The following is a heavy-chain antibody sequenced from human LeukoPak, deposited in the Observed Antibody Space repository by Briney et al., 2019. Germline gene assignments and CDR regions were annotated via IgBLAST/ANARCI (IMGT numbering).Heavy chain of an antibody. CDR3: ARGLPTVARKGLDY. V-gene: IGHV4-59*12. D-gene: IGHD4-23*01. CDR1: GGSISSYY. CDR2: IYYSGST. J-gene: IGHJ4*02. Sequence: KPSETLSLTCTVSGGSISSYYWSWIRQPPGKGLEWIGYIYYSGSTNYNPSLKSRVTISLDTSKNQFSLKLSSVTAADTAVYYCARGLPTVARKGLDYWGQGTLVTASS.